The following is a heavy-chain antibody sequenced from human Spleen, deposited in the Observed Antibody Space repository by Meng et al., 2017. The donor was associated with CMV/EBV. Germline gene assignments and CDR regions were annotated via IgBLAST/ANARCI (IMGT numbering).Heavy chain of an antibody. Sequence: ASVKVSCKASGYTFTGYYMHWVRQAPGQGLEWMGWINPNSGGTNYAQKFQGRVTMTRDTSISTAYMELSRLRPDDTAVYYCARDPAYCGGDCYQRYYYYYFMDVWGQGTTVTVSS. CDR1: GYTFTGYY. J-gene: IGHJ6*02. V-gene: IGHV1-2*02. CDR2: INPNSGGT. CDR3: ARDPAYCGGDCYQRYYYYYFMDV. D-gene: IGHD2-21*01.